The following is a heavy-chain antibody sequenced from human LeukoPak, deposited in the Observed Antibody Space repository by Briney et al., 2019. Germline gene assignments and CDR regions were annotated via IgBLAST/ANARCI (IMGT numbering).Heavy chain of an antibody. Sequence: GGSLRLSCAASGFTFSSYAMHWVRQAPGKGLEWVAVISYDGSNKFYADSVKGRFTISRDNSKDTLYLHMNSLRAEDTAVYYCARVGEIVVVTVQFDSWGQGILVTVSS. CDR3: ARVGEIVVVTVQFDS. D-gene: IGHD2-21*02. J-gene: IGHJ4*02. CDR2: ISYDGSNK. CDR1: GFTFSSYA. V-gene: IGHV3-30-3*01.